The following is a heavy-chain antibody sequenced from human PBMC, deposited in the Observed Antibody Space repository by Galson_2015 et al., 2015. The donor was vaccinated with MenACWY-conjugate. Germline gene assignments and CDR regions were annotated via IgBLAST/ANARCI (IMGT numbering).Heavy chain of an antibody. V-gene: IGHV3-11*03. CDR2: ISSSGGYT. CDR1: GFTFTDYY. D-gene: IGHD6-13*01. CDR3: ARFRGHSSSWGVY. J-gene: IGHJ4*02. Sequence: SLRLSCAASGFTFTDYYMSWIRQAPGKGLEWVSYISSSGGYTTYADSVKGRFTISRDNAKNSLYLQMNSLRVEDTAVHYCARFRGHSSSWGVYWGQGTLVTVSS.